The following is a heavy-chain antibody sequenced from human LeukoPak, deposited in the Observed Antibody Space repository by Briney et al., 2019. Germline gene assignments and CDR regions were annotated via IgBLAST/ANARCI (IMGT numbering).Heavy chain of an antibody. J-gene: IGHJ4*02. Sequence: SVKVSCKASGGTSSSYAISWVRQAPGQGLEWMGGIIPIFGTANYAQKFQGRVTITTDESTSTAYMELSSLRSEDTAVYYCARGPRQAPAGAYFDYGGKGPLVTFSS. CDR3: ARGPRQAPAGAYFDY. CDR1: GGTSSSYA. V-gene: IGHV1-69*05. D-gene: IGHD6-13*01. CDR2: IIPIFGTA.